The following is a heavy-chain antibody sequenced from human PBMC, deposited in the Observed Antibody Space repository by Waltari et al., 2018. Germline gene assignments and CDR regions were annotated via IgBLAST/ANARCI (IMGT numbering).Heavy chain of an antibody. J-gene: IGHJ4*02. CDR3: ARDQTYSGSWGVDY. CDR2: ISYDGSNK. Sequence: QVQLVESGGGVVQPGRSLRLSCAASGFPFRSYAMPWVRQAPGKGLEWVAVISYDGSNKYYADSVKGRFTISRDNSKNTLYLQMNSLRAEDTAVYYCARDQTYSGSWGVDYWGQGTLVTVSS. D-gene: IGHD1-26*01. V-gene: IGHV3-30*01. CDR1: GFPFRSYA.